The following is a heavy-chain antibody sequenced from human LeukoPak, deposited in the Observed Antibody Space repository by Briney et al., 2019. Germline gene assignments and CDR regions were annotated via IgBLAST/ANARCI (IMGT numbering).Heavy chain of an antibody. CDR1: GFTFKNYG. V-gene: IGHV3-23*01. CDR2: INTSGGRT. Sequence: PGGSLRLSCGASGFTFKNYGMNWVRQAPGKGLEWVSTINTSGGRTYYADSVKGRFTISRDNSKNTLYLQMNSLRAEDTAVYYCTRREDCGGDCPYYFDYWGQGTLVTVSS. D-gene: IGHD2-21*02. CDR3: TRREDCGGDCPYYFDY. J-gene: IGHJ4*02.